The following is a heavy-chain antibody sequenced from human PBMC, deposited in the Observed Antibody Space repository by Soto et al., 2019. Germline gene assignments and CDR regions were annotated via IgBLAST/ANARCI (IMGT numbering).Heavy chain of an antibody. D-gene: IGHD5-12*01. J-gene: IGHJ4*02. CDR1: GFTFSNYG. V-gene: IGHV3-30*03. Sequence: GGSLRLSCAASGFTFSNYGMHWVRQAPGKGLEWVAVISYDGSKKYYADSVKGRFTISRDNSKNTLYLQMHSLRAEDTAVYYCATTFYSGPDWGQGTRVTVSS. CDR2: ISYDGSKK. CDR3: ATTFYSGPD.